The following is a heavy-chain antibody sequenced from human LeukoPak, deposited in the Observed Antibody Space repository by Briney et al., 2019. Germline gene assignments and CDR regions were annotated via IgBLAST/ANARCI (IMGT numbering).Heavy chain of an antibody. CDR3: AKDTYYYGSGSYYNADYYGMDV. CDR1: GFTFDDYA. V-gene: IGHV3-9*01. J-gene: IGHJ6*02. Sequence: GGSLRLSCAASGFTFDDYAMHWVRQAPGKGLEWVSGISWNSGSIGYADSVKGRFTISRDNAKNSLYLQMNSLRAEDTALYYCAKDTYYYGSGSYYNADYYGMDVWGQGTTVTVSS. CDR2: ISWNSGSI. D-gene: IGHD3-10*01.